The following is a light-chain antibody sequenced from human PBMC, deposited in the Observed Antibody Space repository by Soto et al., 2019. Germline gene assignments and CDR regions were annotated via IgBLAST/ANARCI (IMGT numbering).Light chain of an antibody. CDR3: QKYNSAPLT. CDR2: LGS. V-gene: IGKV2-28*01. Sequence: EIVMTQSPLSLPVTPGEPASISCRSSQSLLHSDGYNYMGWYLQKPGHSPQLLIYLGSNRASGVPDRFSGSGSGTDFTLKISRVEADDVATYYCQKYNSAPLTFGGGTKVDIK. CDR1: QSLLHSDGYNY. J-gene: IGKJ4*01.